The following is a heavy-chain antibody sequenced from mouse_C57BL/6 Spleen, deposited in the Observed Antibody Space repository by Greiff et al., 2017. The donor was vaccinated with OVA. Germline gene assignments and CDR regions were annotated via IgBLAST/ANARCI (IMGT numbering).Heavy chain of an antibody. CDR3: ARWGYYGSGGVFDY. Sequence: VKLMESGAELVMPGASVKLSCKASGYTFTSYWMHWVKQRPGQGLEWIGEIDPSDSYTNYNQKFKGKSTLTVDKSSSTAYMQLSSLTSEDSAVYYCARWGYYGSGGVFDYWGQGTTLTVSS. J-gene: IGHJ2*01. V-gene: IGHV1-69*01. CDR1: GYTFTSYW. D-gene: IGHD1-1*01. CDR2: IDPSDSYT.